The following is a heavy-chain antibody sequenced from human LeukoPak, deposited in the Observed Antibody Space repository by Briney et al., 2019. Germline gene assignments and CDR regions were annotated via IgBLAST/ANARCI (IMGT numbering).Heavy chain of an antibody. CDR3: AREIVVVPSAMGFDP. V-gene: IGHV1-46*01. J-gene: IGHJ5*02. CDR1: GYSFTTYY. CDR2: INPSGGST. Sequence: ASVKVSCKASGYSFTTYYIHWVRQAPGQGLEWMGVINPSGGSTSFAQKFQARLTMTRDTSTSTVYMELSGLSSEDTAVYYCAREIVVVPSAMGFDPWGQGTLVTVSS. D-gene: IGHD2-2*01.